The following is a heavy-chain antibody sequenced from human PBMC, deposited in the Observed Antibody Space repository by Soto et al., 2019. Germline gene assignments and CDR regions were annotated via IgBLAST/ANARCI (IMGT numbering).Heavy chain of an antibody. CDR2: ISSTSTNI. D-gene: IGHD2-2*01. V-gene: IGHV3-21*01. CDR1: GFTFSSYI. Sequence: PXESLRLSCAASGFTFSSYIMHWVRQAPGKGLEWISTISSTSTNIYYADSVKGRFTISRDNPKNSLFLQMNSLRAEDMAVYYCARGIISSSLVTFDVWGQGTVVTVSS. CDR3: ARGIISSSLVTFDV. J-gene: IGHJ3*01.